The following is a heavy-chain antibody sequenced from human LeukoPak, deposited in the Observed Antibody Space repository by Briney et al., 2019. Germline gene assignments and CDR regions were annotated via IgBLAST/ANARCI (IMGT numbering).Heavy chain of an antibody. CDR3: AKDLMDRVLEDY. CDR2: ITASGDST. CDR1: GFTLSSHA. J-gene: IGHJ4*02. V-gene: IGHV3-23*01. D-gene: IGHD1-1*01. Sequence: GGSLRLSCAASGFTLSSHAMGWVRQAPGEGLKWVSLITASGDSTYYADSVKGRITISRDNSKNMLFLQMNSLRAEDTAVYYCAKDLMDRVLEDYWGQGTLVTVSS.